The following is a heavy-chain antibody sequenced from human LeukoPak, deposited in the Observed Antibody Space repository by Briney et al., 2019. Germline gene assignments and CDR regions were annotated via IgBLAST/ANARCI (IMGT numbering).Heavy chain of an antibody. CDR1: GFAFRNDW. Sequence: TGGSLRLSCAASGFAFRNDWMSWVRQAPGKGLEWVGRIKSKTDGGTTDYAAPVKGRFTISRDDSKNTPYLQMNSLKTEDTAVYYCTTDLYYYDSSGYYYNLGYWGQGTLVTVSS. CDR2: IKSKTDGGTT. CDR3: TTDLYYYDSSGYYYNLGY. J-gene: IGHJ4*02. V-gene: IGHV3-15*01. D-gene: IGHD3-22*01.